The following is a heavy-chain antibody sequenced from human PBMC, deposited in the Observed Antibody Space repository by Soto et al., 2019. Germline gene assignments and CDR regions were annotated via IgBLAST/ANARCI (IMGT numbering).Heavy chain of an antibody. CDR1: VYTFTSYD. D-gene: IGHD3-9*01. J-gene: IGHJ6*03. CDR2: MNPNSGNT. CDR3: ARGPTYDILTGYYLYYYYYYMDV. V-gene: IGHV1-8*01. Sequence: ASVKVSCKASVYTFTSYDINWVRQATGQGLEWMGWMNPNSGNTGYAQKFQGRVTMTRNTSISTAYMELSSLRSEDTAVYYCARGPTYDILTGYYLYYYYYYMDVWGKGTTVTVSS.